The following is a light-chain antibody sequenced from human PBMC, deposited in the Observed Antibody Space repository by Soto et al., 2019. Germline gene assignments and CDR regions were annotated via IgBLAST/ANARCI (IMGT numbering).Light chain of an antibody. V-gene: IGKV1-5*01. CDR3: QQFNSYPLT. J-gene: IGKJ5*01. CDR2: EDS. CDR1: QSISRW. Sequence: DMQMTHSPGARAASVGGGSTSTFRASQSISRWLTWYQQKPGKAPKLLIYEDSSLDSGVPSRFSGSGSGTEFTITIGGLHNDDFENYYCQQFNSYPLTCGQGTQREIK.